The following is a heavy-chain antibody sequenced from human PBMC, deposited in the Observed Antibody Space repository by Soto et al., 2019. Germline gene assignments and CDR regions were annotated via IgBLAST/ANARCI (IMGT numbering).Heavy chain of an antibody. Sequence: TSETLSLTCTVSGGSISDFYWSWIRQPPGKGLEWIGYIYYSGSTNYNPSLKSRVTISVDTSKNQFSLNLRSMSPADTAVYYCARGGGLAARTFDYWGPGTLVTVSS. D-gene: IGHD6-6*01. V-gene: IGHV4-59*01. CDR3: ARGGGLAARTFDY. CDR2: IYYSGST. CDR1: GGSISDFY. J-gene: IGHJ4*02.